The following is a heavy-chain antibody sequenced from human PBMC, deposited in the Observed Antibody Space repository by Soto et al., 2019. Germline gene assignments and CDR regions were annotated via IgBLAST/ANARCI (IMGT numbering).Heavy chain of an antibody. V-gene: IGHV4-34*01. J-gene: IGHJ6*02. CDR1: GGSFSGYY. Sequence: SETLSLTCAVYGGSFSGYYWSWIRQPPGKGLEWIGEINHSGSANYNPSLKSRVTISVDTSKNQFSLKLSSVTAADTAVYYCARGRGAVAGSGNYYYYGMDVWGQGTTVTVSS. CDR2: INHSGSA. D-gene: IGHD6-19*01. CDR3: ARGRGAVAGSGNYYYYGMDV.